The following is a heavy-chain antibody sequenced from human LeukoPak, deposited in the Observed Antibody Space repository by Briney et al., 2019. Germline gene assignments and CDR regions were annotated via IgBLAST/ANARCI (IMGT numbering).Heavy chain of an antibody. CDR1: GFAFSSKA. V-gene: IGHV3-30-3*01. D-gene: IGHD3-10*01. CDR2: ISHDGSKK. J-gene: IGHJ6*02. Sequence: PWRSLSLYCAASGFAFSSKAVYWVRQAPGKGLECVAVISHDGSKKYYADFVKGRLTISRDNSKNTLYLHMNSLIPEDTAVYFCAKDWKFYYVSGSFFPDDWG. CDR3: AKDWKFYYVSGSFFPDD.